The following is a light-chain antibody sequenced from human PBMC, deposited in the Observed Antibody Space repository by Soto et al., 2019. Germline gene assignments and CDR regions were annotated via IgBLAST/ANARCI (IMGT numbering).Light chain of an antibody. CDR2: GAS. CDR3: QHYNNWPA. CDR1: QSVSST. Sequence: EIVMTQSPATLSVSPGERATLSCRASQSVSSTLAWYQQKPGQAPRLLIYGASTRATGIPARFSGSGSGTAFTLTISSLQSEEFAVYYCQHYNNWPAFGQGTKVEIK. J-gene: IGKJ1*01. V-gene: IGKV3-15*01.